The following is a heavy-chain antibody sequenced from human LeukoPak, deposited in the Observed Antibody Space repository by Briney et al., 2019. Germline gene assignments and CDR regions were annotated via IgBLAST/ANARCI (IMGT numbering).Heavy chain of an antibody. Sequence: SGTLSLTCTISGYSISSGYYWGWIRQPPGKGLEWIGSIYHTGSTYYNPSLKSRVTISVHPSKHQFSLTLSSVTAADTAVYSCAREGGSNYGNWFDPWGQGTLVTVSS. J-gene: IGHJ5*02. CDR1: GYSISSGYY. CDR3: AREGGSNYGNWFDP. CDR2: IYHTGST. D-gene: IGHD4-11*01. V-gene: IGHV4-38-2*02.